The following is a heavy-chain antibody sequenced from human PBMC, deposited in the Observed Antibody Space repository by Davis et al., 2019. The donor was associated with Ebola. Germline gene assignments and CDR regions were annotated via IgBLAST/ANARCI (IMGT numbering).Heavy chain of an antibody. CDR1: GYTFTSYD. V-gene: IGHV1-8*01. CDR3: AKGRITMIVTDAFDI. D-gene: IGHD3-22*01. J-gene: IGHJ3*02. Sequence: ASVKVSCKASGYTFTSYDINWVRQATGQGLEWMGWMNPNSGNTGYAQKFQGRVTMTRNTSISTAYMELSSLRSEDTAVYYCAKGRITMIVTDAFDIWGQGTMVTVSS. CDR2: MNPNSGNT.